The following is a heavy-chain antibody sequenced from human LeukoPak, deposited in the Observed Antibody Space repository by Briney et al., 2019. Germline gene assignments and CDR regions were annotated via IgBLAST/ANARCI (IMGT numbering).Heavy chain of an antibody. J-gene: IGHJ4*02. V-gene: IGHV4-61*01. CDR2: MSNSGHT. CDR3: ARVSAAGTGPDY. D-gene: IGHD6-13*01. CDR1: GGSVSSGNYY. Sequence: SETLSLTCTVSGGSVSSGNYYWSWIRQPPGKGLEWIGFMSNSGHTDSTPSLKSRVTISVDTSKNQFPLKLNSVTAADTAVYYCARVSAAGTGPDYWGQGTLVAVSS.